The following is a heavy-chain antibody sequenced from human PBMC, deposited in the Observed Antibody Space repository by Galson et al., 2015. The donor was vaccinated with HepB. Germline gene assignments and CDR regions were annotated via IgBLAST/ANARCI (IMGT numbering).Heavy chain of an antibody. V-gene: IGHV3-30*18. CDR1: GFTFSSYG. D-gene: IGHD3-10*01. CDR3: AKDRGMVRGVYYSRGYYGMDV. Sequence: SLRLSCAASGFTFSSYGMHWVRQAPGKGLEWVAVISYDGSNKYYADSVKGRFTISRDNSKNTLYLQMNSLRAEDTAVYYCAKDRGMVRGVYYSRGYYGMDVWGQGTTVTVSS. CDR2: ISYDGSNK. J-gene: IGHJ6*02.